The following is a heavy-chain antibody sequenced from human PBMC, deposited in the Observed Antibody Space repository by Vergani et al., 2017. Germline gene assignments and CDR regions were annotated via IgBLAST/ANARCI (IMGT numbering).Heavy chain of an antibody. V-gene: IGHV4-31*03. D-gene: IGHD2-15*01. CDR2: IYSSGST. CDR3: ASSGCSGGSCSSYYYYGMDV. CDR1: VGSISSGCYY. Sequence: QVQLQESGPGLVKPSQTLSLTCTVSVGSISSGCYYWSWIRQHPGKGLECIGYIYSSGSTYSNPSLKRRVTISVDTSKNQFSLKLSSVTAADTAVYYCASSGCSGGSCSSYYYYGMDVWGQGTTVTVSS. J-gene: IGHJ6*02.